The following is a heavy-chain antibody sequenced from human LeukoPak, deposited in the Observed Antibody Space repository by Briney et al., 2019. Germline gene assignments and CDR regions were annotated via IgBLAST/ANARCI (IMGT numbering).Heavy chain of an antibody. J-gene: IGHJ4*02. CDR1: GFTFSSYA. Sequence: GGSLRLSCAASGFTFSSYAMSWVRQAPGKGLEWVSGISGSGGSTYYADSVKGRFTISRDNSKNTLYLQMNSLRDEDTALYYCAKAGIGVVGYFDYWGQGTLVTVSS. V-gene: IGHV3-23*01. CDR2: ISGSGGST. CDR3: AKAGIGVVGYFDY. D-gene: IGHD6-19*01.